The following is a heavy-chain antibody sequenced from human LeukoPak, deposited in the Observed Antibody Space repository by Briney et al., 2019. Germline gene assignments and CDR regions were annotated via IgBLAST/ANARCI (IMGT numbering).Heavy chain of an antibody. V-gene: IGHV4-61*02. J-gene: IGHJ3*02. Sequence: SETLSLTCTVSGGSINSDSYQWSWLRQPAGKGMEWIGRSYTSGSTNYNPSLKNRATISVDTSKNQFSLKLSSVTAADTAVYYCARGVLESRKSRFDIWGQGTMVTVSS. CDR3: ARGVLESRKSRFDI. D-gene: IGHD1-1*01. CDR2: SYTSGST. CDR1: GGSINSDSYQ.